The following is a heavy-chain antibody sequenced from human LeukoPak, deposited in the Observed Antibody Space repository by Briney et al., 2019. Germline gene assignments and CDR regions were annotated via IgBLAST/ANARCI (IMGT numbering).Heavy chain of an antibody. Sequence: PSETLSPTCTVSGGSISSASYYWSWIRQPPGKGLEWIGYIYYSGSTNYNPSLKSRVTISVDTSKNQFSLKLSSVTAADTAVYYCARRIAVAGQDAFDIWGQGTMVTVSS. D-gene: IGHD6-19*01. J-gene: IGHJ3*02. CDR2: IYYSGST. CDR1: GGSISSASYY. CDR3: ARRIAVAGQDAFDI. V-gene: IGHV4-61*01.